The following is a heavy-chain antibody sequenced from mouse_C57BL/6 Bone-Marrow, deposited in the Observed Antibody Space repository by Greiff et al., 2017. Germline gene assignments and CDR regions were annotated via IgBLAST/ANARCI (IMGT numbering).Heavy chain of an antibody. J-gene: IGHJ3*01. V-gene: IGHV1-69*01. CDR3: ALYYYGSSLFAY. Sequence: QVQLQQPGAELVMPGASVKLSCKASGYTFTSYWMHWVKQRPGQGLEWIGEIDPSDSYTNYNQKFKGKSTLTVDKSSSTACMQLSSLTSEDSAVYYCALYYYGSSLFAYWGQGTLVAVSA. CDR1: GYTFTSYW. CDR2: IDPSDSYT. D-gene: IGHD1-1*01.